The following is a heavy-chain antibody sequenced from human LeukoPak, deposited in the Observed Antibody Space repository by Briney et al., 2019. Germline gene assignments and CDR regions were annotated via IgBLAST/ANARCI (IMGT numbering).Heavy chain of an antibody. CDR2: IKEDGSEK. CDR3: TRDTGCSGGTCYSFYDS. D-gene: IGHD2-15*01. CDR1: GFTFSTYW. Sequence: GGSLRLSCAASGFTFSTYWMTWVRQAPGKGLEWVANIKEDGSEKYYVDSVKGRFTISRDNAKNSLYLQMNTLRAEDTAVYYYTRDTGCSGGTCYSFYDSWGQGTLVTVSS. J-gene: IGHJ4*02. V-gene: IGHV3-7*01.